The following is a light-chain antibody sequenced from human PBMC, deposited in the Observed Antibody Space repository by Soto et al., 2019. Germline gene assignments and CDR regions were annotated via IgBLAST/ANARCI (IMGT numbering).Light chain of an antibody. V-gene: IGLV2-23*01. CDR1: SNGSGNDNF. CDR3: CAYAGTGTFYV. CDR2: EAS. J-gene: IGLJ1*01. Sequence: QDALTQPAAVCESPGRSVTISCTGTSNGSGNDNFSSWYQQPPGKAPKLLIYEASERPSAVSNRFSGSKSGYTASLTISGLQSEDEANYYCCAYAGTGTFYVVGPGTKVTVL.